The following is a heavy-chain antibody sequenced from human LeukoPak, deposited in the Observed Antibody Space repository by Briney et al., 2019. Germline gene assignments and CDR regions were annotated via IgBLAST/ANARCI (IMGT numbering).Heavy chain of an antibody. CDR2: VKQDGSEK. CDR1: GFTFSSYW. J-gene: IGHJ5*02. V-gene: IGHV3-7*01. D-gene: IGHD4-17*01. CDR3: ARYQYGDHPFDP. Sequence: GRSLRLSCAASGFTFSSYWMSWVRQAPGRGLEWVANVKQDGSEKKYMDSVEGRFTISRDNAKNSLYLQMNSLRAEDTAVYYCARYQYGDHPFDPWGQGTLVTVSS.